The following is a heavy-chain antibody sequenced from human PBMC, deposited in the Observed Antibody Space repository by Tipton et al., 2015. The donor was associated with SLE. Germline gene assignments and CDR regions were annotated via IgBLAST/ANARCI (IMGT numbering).Heavy chain of an antibody. CDR1: GGSISGGDYY. D-gene: IGHD6-25*01. J-gene: IGHJ5*02. CDR3: ARRRAATGLFSERGWFDP. Sequence: TLSLTCTVSGGSISGGDYYWTWIRQPPGKGLEWIGYIYYMGTTYYNPSLESRIIISEDTSKNQFSLRLSSVTAADTAVYYCARRRAATGLFSERGWFDPWGQGTLVTVSS. CDR2: IYYMGTT. V-gene: IGHV4-30-4*08.